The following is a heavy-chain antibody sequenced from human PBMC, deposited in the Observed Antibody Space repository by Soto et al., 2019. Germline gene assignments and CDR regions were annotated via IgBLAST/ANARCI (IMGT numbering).Heavy chain of an antibody. D-gene: IGHD6-6*01. J-gene: IGHJ6*02. CDR3: ARTYSSSSNYYYGMDV. V-gene: IGHV6-1*01. CDR1: GGSVSSNSAA. Sequence: SQTLSLTCAISGGSVSSNSAAWNRIRQSPSRGLEWLGRTYYRSKWYNDYAVSVKSRITINPDTSKNQFSLQLNSVTPEDTAVYYCARTYSSSSNYYYGMDVWGQGTTVTVSS. CDR2: TYYRSKWYN.